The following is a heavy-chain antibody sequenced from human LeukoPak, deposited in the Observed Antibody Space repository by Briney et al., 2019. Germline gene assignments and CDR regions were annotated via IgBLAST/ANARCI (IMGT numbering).Heavy chain of an antibody. V-gene: IGHV3-23*01. D-gene: IGHD4-17*01. CDR2: ISGSGGST. CDR3: AKLITVTTWYFQH. J-gene: IGHJ1*01. CDR1: GLTFSSYA. Sequence: PGGSLRLSCAASGLTFSSYAMSWVRQAPGKGLEWVSAISGSGGSTYYADSVKGRFTISRDNSKNTLYLQMNSLRAEDTAVYYCAKLITVTTWYFQHWGQGTLVTVSS.